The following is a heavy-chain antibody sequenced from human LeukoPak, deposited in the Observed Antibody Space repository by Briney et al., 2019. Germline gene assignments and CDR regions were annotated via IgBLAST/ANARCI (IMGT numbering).Heavy chain of an antibody. D-gene: IGHD6-19*01. CDR2: IKQDGSET. CDR3: ASSVFSFSGSQWDPFDI. J-gene: IGHJ3*02. V-gene: IGHV3-7*03. CDR1: GFILTTYW. Sequence: GGSLRLSRAASGFILTTYWMTWIRQAPGKGGAWVANIKQDGSETYYVDSVKGRFTIFRDNTKNSLYLQMINLRAEDTAMYYCASSVFSFSGSQWDPFDIWGQGTMVTVSS.